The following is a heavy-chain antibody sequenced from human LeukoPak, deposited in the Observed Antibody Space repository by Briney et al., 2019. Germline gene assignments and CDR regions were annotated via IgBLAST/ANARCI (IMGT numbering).Heavy chain of an antibody. J-gene: IGHJ4*02. CDR2: IKSKTDGGAT. CDR1: GFTFSNAW. D-gene: IGHD5-18*01. Sequence: GGSLRLSCAASGFTFSNAWMSWVRQAPGKGLEWVGRIKSKTDGGATDYAAPVKGRFTISRDDSKNMLYLQMNSLKTEDTAVYYCTSGYSFPAPLDYWGQGTLVTVSS. V-gene: IGHV3-15*01. CDR3: TSGYSFPAPLDY.